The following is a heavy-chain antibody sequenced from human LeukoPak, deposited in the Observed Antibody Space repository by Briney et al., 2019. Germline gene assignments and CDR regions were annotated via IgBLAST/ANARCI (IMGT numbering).Heavy chain of an antibody. D-gene: IGHD6-6*01. J-gene: IGHJ3*02. CDR1: GGSISSYY. Sequence: SETLSLTCTVSGGSISSYYWSWIRQPPGKGLEWIGYIYYSGSTNYNPSLKSRVTISVDTSKNQFSLKLSSVTAADTAVYYCARFHSSSGAGRDAFDIWGQGTMVTVSS. V-gene: IGHV4-59*01. CDR3: ARFHSSSGAGRDAFDI. CDR2: IYYSGST.